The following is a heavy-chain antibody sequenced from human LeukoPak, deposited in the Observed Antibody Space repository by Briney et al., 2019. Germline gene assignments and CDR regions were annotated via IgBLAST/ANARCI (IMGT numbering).Heavy chain of an antibody. CDR2: TNPNSGGT. CDR1: GYTFTGYY. V-gene: IGHV1-2*04. J-gene: IGHJ3*02. D-gene: IGHD2-21*02. Sequence: ASVKVSCKASGYTFTGYYMHWVRQAPGQGLEWMGWTNPNSGGTNYAQKFQGWVTMTRDTSISTAYMQLSRLRSDDTAVYYCARGGVTKGAAFDIWGQGTMVTVSS. CDR3: ARGGVTKGAAFDI.